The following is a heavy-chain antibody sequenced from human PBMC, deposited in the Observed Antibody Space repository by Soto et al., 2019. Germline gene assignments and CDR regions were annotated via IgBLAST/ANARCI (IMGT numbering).Heavy chain of an antibody. CDR3: AKGGASGSSGWYY. CDR2: ISGSGGST. D-gene: IGHD6-19*01. V-gene: IGHV3-23*01. J-gene: IGHJ4*02. CDR1: GFTFSSYA. Sequence: GGSLRLSCAASGFTFSSYAMSWVRQAPGKGLEWVSAISGSGGSTYYADSVKGRFTISSDNSKNTLYLQMNSLRAEDTAVYYCAKGGASGSSGWYYWGQGTLVTVSS.